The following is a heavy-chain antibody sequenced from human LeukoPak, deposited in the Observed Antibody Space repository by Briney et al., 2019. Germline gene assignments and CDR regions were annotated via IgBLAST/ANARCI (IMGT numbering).Heavy chain of an antibody. Sequence: GGSLRLSCTASGFTLGGHDMHWVRQTTGDGLEWVAAVSAGHHAFYAGSVKGRFTVSREDAKISLYLQMNSLRAGDTAVYYCVREARGYHYTYFDYWGQGSLDTVSS. J-gene: IGHJ4*02. D-gene: IGHD5-18*01. CDR2: VSAGHHA. V-gene: IGHV3-13*01. CDR1: GFTLGGHD. CDR3: VREARGYHYTYFDY.